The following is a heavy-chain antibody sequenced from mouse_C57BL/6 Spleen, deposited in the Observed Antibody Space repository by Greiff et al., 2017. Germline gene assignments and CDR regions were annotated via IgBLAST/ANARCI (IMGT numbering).Heavy chain of an antibody. Sequence: QVQLQHPGAELVKPGASVKVSCKASGYTFTSYWMHWVKQRPGQGLEWIGRIHPSDSDTNYTQKFKGKATLTVDKSSSTAYLPLSSLTSEDSAVYYCAIGATVVAPRSSAWVAYWGQGTLVTVSA. V-gene: IGHV1-74*01. CDR1: GYTFTSYW. CDR3: AIGATVVAPRSSAWVAY. D-gene: IGHD1-1*01. CDR2: IHPSDSDT. J-gene: IGHJ3*01.